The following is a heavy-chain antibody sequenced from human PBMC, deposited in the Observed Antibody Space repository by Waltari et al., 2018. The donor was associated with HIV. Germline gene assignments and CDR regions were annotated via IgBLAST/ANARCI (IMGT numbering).Heavy chain of an antibody. D-gene: IGHD6-13*01. Sequence: EVQLVESGGGTVKPGGSLRLSCRAPGFPFNSYSLNWVRQAPGKGLEWISSISSSGTFTNYADSVKGRFTISRDNANKSVYLQMNSLRAEDTAVYYCARDSRDNSWSLNFFDPWGQGTLVTVSS. CDR3: ARDSRDNSWSLNFFDP. CDR2: ISSSGTFT. V-gene: IGHV3-21*01. CDR1: GFPFNSYS. J-gene: IGHJ5*02.